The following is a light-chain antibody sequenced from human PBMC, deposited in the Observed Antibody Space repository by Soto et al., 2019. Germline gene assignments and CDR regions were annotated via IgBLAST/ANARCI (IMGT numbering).Light chain of an antibody. Sequence: QSALTQPPSASGSPGQSVTISCTGTSSDVGGYTYVSWYQQHPGKATKLMIYEVSKRPSGVPDRFSGSKSGNTASLTVSGLQTEDEADYYCSSYAGTNTVIFGGGTKLTVL. J-gene: IGLJ2*01. V-gene: IGLV2-8*01. CDR2: EVS. CDR1: SSDVGGYTY. CDR3: SSYAGTNTVI.